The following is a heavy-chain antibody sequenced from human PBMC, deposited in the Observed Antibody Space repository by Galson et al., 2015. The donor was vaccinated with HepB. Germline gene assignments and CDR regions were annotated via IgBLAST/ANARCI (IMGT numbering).Heavy chain of an antibody. V-gene: IGHV3-33*08. D-gene: IGHD1-20*01. CDR2: IWYDGSNK. Sequence: SLRLSCAASGFTFSSYGMHWVRQAPGKGLEWVAVIWYDGSNKYYADSVKGRFTISRDNSKNTPYLQMNSLRAEDTAVYYCARDARLYNWNGGPAYFDYWGQGTLVTVSS. J-gene: IGHJ4*02. CDR3: ARDARLYNWNGGPAYFDY. CDR1: GFTFSSYG.